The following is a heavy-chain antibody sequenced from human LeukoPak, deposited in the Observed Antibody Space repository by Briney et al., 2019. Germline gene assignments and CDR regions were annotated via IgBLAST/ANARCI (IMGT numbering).Heavy chain of an antibody. CDR1: GGTFSSYA. Sequence: SVKVPCKASGGTFSSYAISWVRQAPGQGLEWMGGIIPIFGTANYAQKFQGRVTITTDESTSTAYMELSSLRSEDTAVYYCAFSIAAALGIDPWGQGTLVTVSS. CDR2: IIPIFGTA. D-gene: IGHD6-13*01. V-gene: IGHV1-69*05. J-gene: IGHJ5*02. CDR3: AFSIAAALGIDP.